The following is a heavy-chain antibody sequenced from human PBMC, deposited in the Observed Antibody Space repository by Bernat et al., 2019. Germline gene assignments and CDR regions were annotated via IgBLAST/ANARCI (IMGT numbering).Heavy chain of an antibody. CDR2: IGTPGDT. V-gene: IGHV3-13*04. J-gene: IGHJ3*02. CDR1: GFTFSTYD. D-gene: IGHD6-19*01. CDR3: ARAQNVAVAGPGAFDI. Sequence: EVQLVESGGGLVQPGGSLRLSCAASGFTFSTYDLHWVRQATGKGLEWGSAIGTPGDTYYAGSVKGRFTLTRENARNSVYLQMNSLSAGDTAVYYCARAQNVAVAGPGAFDIWGQGTMVTVSS.